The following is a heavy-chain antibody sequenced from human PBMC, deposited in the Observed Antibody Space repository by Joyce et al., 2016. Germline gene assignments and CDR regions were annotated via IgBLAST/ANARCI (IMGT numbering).Heavy chain of an antibody. V-gene: IGHV3-21*01. CDR2: SSDTRYYI. Sequence: QLVESGGGLVKPGGSLRLSCEASGSTFSTSSMSWFRQAPGKGLEWVAASSDTRYYIFHAETVRGRFTVSRDNAKKTLYLQMNSLRAEDSAVFYCARGGISYYYAMDVWGQGTTVTVSS. CDR3: ARGGISYYYAMDV. J-gene: IGHJ6*02. D-gene: IGHD3-16*01. CDR1: GSTFSTSS.